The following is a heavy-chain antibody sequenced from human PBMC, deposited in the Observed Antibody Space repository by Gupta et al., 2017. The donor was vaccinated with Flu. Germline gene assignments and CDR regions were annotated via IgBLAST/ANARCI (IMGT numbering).Heavy chain of an antibody. CDR1: GGSFNSYY. V-gene: IGHV4-59*12. Sequence: QVQLQESGPGLVKPSGTLSLTCTVSGGSFNSYYWTWIRQPPGKGLEWIGYIYYTGNTNYNPSLQSRVTISLDTSNNQFSLRLSSVTAADTAIYYCARSVDLVRGTEGLWGQGTLGTVSS. CDR2: IYYTGNT. J-gene: IGHJ4*02. D-gene: IGHD3-10*01. CDR3: ARSVDLVRGTEGL.